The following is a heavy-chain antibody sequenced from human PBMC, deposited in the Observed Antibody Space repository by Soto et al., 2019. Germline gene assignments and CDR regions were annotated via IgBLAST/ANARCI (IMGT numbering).Heavy chain of an antibody. Sequence: QVRLVESGGGVIQPGRSLRLSCAASGFTFSSHTMHWVRQAAGEGLEWVGVKAYDGNIEYYADSVTGRFTISRDNSKNTLHLQMNSLRPEDTAVYYCARVPETLRHPKYGHNWFEPWGQGTLVTVSS. V-gene: IGHV3-30-3*01. D-gene: IGHD3-10*01. CDR1: GFTFSSHT. J-gene: IGHJ5*02. CDR2: KAYDGNIE. CDR3: ARVPETLRHPKYGHNWFEP.